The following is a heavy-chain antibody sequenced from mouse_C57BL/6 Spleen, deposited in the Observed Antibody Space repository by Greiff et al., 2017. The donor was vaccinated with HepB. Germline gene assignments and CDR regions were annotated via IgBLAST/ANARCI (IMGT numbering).Heavy chain of an antibody. Sequence: QVQLKQSGAELVRPGASVTLSCKASGYTFTDYEMHWVKQTPVHGLEWIGAIDPETGGTAYNQKFKGKAILTADKSSSTAYMELRSLTSEDSAVYYCTRQRNYFDYWGQGTTLTVSS. J-gene: IGHJ2*01. CDR2: IDPETGGT. CDR1: GYTFTDYE. V-gene: IGHV1-15*01. CDR3: TRQRNYFDY.